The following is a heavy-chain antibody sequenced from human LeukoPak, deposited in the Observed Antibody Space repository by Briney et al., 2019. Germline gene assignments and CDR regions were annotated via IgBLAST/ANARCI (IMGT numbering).Heavy chain of an antibody. CDR1: GGSISSYY. V-gene: IGHV4-4*07. Sequence: SETLSLTCTVSGGSISSYYWSWIRQPAGKGLEWIGRIYTSGSTNYNPSLKSRVTMSVDTSKNQYSLKLSSVTAADTAVYYCARGKRELQVLDYWGQGTLVTVSS. CDR3: ARGKRELQVLDY. CDR2: IYTSGST. D-gene: IGHD1-26*01. J-gene: IGHJ4*02.